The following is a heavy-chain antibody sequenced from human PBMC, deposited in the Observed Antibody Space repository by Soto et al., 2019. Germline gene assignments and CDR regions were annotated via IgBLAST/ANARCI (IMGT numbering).Heavy chain of an antibody. J-gene: IGHJ4*02. D-gene: IGHD3-22*01. CDR2: IIPIFGTA. V-gene: IGHV1-69*13. CDR1: GGTFSSYA. CDR3: ARDPQIYYDSSGHFDY. Sequence: SVKVSCKASGGTFSSYAISWVRQAPGQGLEWMGGIIPIFGTANYAQKFQGRVTITADESTSTAYMELSSLRSEDTAVYYCARDPQIYYDSSGHFDYWGEGTLVTVSS.